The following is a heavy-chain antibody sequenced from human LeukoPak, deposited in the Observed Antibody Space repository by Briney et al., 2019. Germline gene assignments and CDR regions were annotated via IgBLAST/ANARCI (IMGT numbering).Heavy chain of an antibody. J-gene: IGHJ4*02. Sequence: GGSLRLSCVASGFTVSGNYMSWVRQAPGKGLEWVANIKQDGSEKYYVDSVKGRFTISRDNAKNSLYLQMNSLRAEDTAVYYCARVLIEYISTPFDYWGQGTLVTASS. D-gene: IGHD6-6*01. CDR3: ARVLIEYISTPFDY. CDR2: IKQDGSEK. V-gene: IGHV3-7*05. CDR1: GFTVSGNY.